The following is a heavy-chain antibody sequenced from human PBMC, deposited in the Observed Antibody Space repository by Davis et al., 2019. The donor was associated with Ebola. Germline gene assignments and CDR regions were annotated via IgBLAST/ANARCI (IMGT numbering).Heavy chain of an antibody. V-gene: IGHV1-3*01. CDR2: INAGNGNT. J-gene: IGHJ5*02. Sequence: ASVKVSCEASGYTFTTYAMHWVRQAPGQRLEWMGWINAGNGNTEYSQKFQGRVTITRDTSASTAYMELSSLRSEDTAVYYCARSAGTIENWFDPWGQGTLVTVSS. D-gene: IGHD6-13*01. CDR1: GYTFTTYA. CDR3: ARSAGTIENWFDP.